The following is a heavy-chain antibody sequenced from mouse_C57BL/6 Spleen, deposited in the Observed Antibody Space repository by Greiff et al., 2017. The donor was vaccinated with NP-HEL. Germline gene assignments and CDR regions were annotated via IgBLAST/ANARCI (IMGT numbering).Heavy chain of an antibody. CDR1: GYAFTNYL. Sequence: VQLQQSGAELVRPGTSVKVSCKASGYAFTNYLIEWVKQRPGQGLEWIGVINPGSGGTNYNEKFKGKATLTADKSSSTAYMQLSSLTSDDSAVYFCARDDYDYDVGDGFAYWGQGTLVTVSA. CDR2: INPGSGGT. CDR3: ARDDYDYDVGDGFAY. J-gene: IGHJ3*01. V-gene: IGHV1-54*01. D-gene: IGHD2-4*01.